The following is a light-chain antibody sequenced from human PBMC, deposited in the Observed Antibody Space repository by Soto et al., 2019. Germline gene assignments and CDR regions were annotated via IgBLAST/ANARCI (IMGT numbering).Light chain of an antibody. CDR3: QQYINYPWT. J-gene: IGKJ1*01. Sequence: DIQMTQSPSTLSGSVGDRVTITCRASQTISSWLAWYQQKPGKAPKLLIYKASTLKSGVPSRFSGSGSGTEFTLTISSLQPDDFAIYYCQQYINYPWTFGHGTKVDIK. V-gene: IGKV1-5*03. CDR2: KAS. CDR1: QTISSW.